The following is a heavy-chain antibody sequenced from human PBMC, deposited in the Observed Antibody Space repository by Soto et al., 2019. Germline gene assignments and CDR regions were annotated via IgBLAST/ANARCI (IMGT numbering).Heavy chain of an antibody. V-gene: IGHV1-18*01. D-gene: IGHD2-15*01. CDR3: AREGVVPYYYYGMDV. CDR1: GYTFTRSG. CDR2: ISTYNGDT. J-gene: IGHJ6*02. Sequence: QVQLVQSGAEVKKPGASVKVSCKASGYTFTRSGISWVRQAPGQGLEWMGWISTYNGDTNYAQTFQGRVTMTTDTSTSTVHMEVRSLRSDDTAVYYCAREGVVPYYYYGMDVWGQGTPVTVSS.